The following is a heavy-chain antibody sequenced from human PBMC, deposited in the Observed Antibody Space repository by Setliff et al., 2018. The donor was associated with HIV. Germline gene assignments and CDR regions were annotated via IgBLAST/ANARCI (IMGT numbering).Heavy chain of an antibody. J-gene: IGHJ3*02. Sequence: SVKVSCKAAGGTSPTYSANWVRQAPGQGLEWMGQIITVLHTTDYAQKFQGGVTITADESTSTFNMELSSLTAEDTALYYCAGPGGDEAFDIWGQGTMVTVSS. D-gene: IGHD3-16*01. CDR2: IITVLHTT. CDR1: GGTSPTYS. CDR3: AGPGGDEAFDI. V-gene: IGHV1-69*11.